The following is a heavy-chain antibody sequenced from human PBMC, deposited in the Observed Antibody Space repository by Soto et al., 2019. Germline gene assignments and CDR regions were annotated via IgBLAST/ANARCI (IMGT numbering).Heavy chain of an antibody. CDR1: GFTFSSYG. CDR3: AKDRGALRWSEEHYYFDY. J-gene: IGHJ4*02. D-gene: IGHD4-17*01. V-gene: IGHV3-30*18. Sequence: SIGLACAASGFTFSSYGMHWVRQAPGKGLEWVAVILYDGSKKYYADSMKGRFTISRDNSKNTLYLQMDSLRAEDTAVYYCAKDRGALRWSEEHYYFDYWGQGALVTVSS. CDR2: ILYDGSKK.